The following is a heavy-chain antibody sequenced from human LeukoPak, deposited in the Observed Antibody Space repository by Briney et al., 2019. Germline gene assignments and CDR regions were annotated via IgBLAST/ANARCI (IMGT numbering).Heavy chain of an antibody. CDR1: GGSISSSTYY. D-gene: IGHD3-22*01. J-gene: IGHJ4*02. CDR2: IYYSGST. V-gene: IGHV4-39*07. Sequence: SETLSLSCTVSGGSISSSTYYWGWIRQSPGKGLEWIGSIYYSGSTDYNPSLKSRVTISVDMSKNQFSLKLSSVTAADTAVYYCARGRGYYDSSGYYNRYYFDSWGQGTLVTVSS. CDR3: ARGRGYYDSSGYYNRYYFDS.